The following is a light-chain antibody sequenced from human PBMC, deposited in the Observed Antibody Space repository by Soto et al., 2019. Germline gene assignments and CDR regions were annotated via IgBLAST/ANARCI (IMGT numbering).Light chain of an antibody. CDR3: QQVNDYPIS. CDR2: PAS. V-gene: IGKV1-9*01. CDR1: QGINTY. J-gene: IGKJ5*01. Sequence: DIQLTQSPSFLSASVGDRVTITCRASQGINTYLAWYQQKPGKAPKLLIYPASTLHSGVPSRFSGSGSGTEFTLTITSLQPEDFATYHCQQVNDYPISFGQGTRLEIK.